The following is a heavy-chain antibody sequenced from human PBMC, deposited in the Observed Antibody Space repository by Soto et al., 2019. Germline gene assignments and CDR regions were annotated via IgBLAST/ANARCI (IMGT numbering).Heavy chain of an antibody. CDR3: ARESFISYSSGLYFQH. V-gene: IGHV3-48*01. D-gene: IGHD6-19*01. CDR2: VSSSSSTI. J-gene: IGHJ1*01. CDR1: GFTFSSYS. Sequence: PGGSLRLSCAASGFTFSSYSMNWVRQAPGKGLEWVSYVSSSSSTIYYADSVKGRFTISRDNAKNSLYLQMNSLRAEDTAVYYCARESFISYSSGLYFQHWGQGTLVTVSS.